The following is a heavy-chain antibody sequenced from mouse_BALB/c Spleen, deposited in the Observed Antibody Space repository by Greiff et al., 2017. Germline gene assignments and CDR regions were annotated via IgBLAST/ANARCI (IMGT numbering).Heavy chain of an antibody. CDR1: GFTFSSYA. J-gene: IGHJ2*01. CDR2: ISSGGST. Sequence: EVKLMESGGGLVKPGGSLKLSCAASGFTFSSYAMSWVRQTPEKRLEWVASISSGGSTYYPDSVKGRFTISRDNARNILYLQRSSMRSEDTAMYYCASWWYYGSRDFDYWGQGTTLTVSS. D-gene: IGHD1-1*01. V-gene: IGHV5-6-5*01. CDR3: ASWWYYGSRDFDY.